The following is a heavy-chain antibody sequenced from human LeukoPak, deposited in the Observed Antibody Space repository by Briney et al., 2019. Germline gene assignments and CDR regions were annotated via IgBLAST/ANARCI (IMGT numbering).Heavy chain of an antibody. CDR2: IYTSGST. CDR3: ARVPVIRDYYYYYMDV. J-gene: IGHJ6*03. V-gene: IGHV4-61*02. CDR1: GGSISSGSYY. Sequence: SETLSLTCSVSGGSISSGSYYWSCIRQPAGKGLECIGRIYTSGSTNYNSSLKSRVTISVDTSKNQFSLKLSSVTAADTAVYYCARVPVIRDYYYYYMDVWGKGTTVTVSS. D-gene: IGHD3-22*01.